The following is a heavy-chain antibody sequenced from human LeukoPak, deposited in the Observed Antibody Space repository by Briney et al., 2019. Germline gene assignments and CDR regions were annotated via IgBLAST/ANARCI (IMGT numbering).Heavy chain of an antibody. J-gene: IGHJ4*02. D-gene: IGHD5-12*01. Sequence: SETLSLTCTVSGGSISSTSYYWGWIRQPPGKGLEWIGSIYYSGSTYYNPSLKSRITISVDTSKNQFSLKLDSVTAADTAVYYCARDHVGRDGRGYPDYWGQGTLVTVSS. CDR1: GGSISSTSYY. CDR3: ARDHVGRDGRGYPDY. CDR2: IYYSGST. V-gene: IGHV4-39*07.